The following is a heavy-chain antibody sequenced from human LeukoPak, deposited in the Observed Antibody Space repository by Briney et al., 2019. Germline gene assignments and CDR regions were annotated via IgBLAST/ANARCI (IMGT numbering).Heavy chain of an antibody. D-gene: IGHD3-10*01. Sequence: PSETLSLTCTVSGGSISSGSYYWSWIRQPAGKGLEWIGRIYTSGSTNYNPSLKSRVTISVDTSKNQFSLKLSSVTAADTAVCYCASLDYYGSGSYHYWGQGTLVTVSS. CDR1: GGSISSGSYY. CDR2: IYTSGST. J-gene: IGHJ4*02. CDR3: ASLDYYGSGSYHY. V-gene: IGHV4-61*02.